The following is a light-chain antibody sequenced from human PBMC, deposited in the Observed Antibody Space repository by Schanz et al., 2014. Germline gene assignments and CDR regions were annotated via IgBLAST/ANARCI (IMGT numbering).Light chain of an antibody. J-gene: IGKJ1*01. CDR1: QSVSSNY. V-gene: IGKV3-20*01. CDR3: QQYNNWWT. CDR2: GAS. Sequence: EIVLTQSPGTLSLSPGERATLSCRASQSVSSNYLAWYQQKPGQAPRLLIYGASRRATGIPDRFSGSGSGTEFTLTISSLQSEDFAVYYCQQYNNWWTFGQGTKVEIK.